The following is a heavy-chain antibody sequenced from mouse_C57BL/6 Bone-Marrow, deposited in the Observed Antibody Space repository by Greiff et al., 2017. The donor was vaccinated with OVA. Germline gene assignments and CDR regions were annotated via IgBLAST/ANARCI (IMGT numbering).Heavy chain of an antibody. CDR2: IDPSDSET. CDR1: GYTFTSYW. CDR3: AGAIYYDNLTWFAY. J-gene: IGHJ3*01. Sequence: VQLQQPGAELVRPGSSVKLSCKASGYTFTSYWMHWVKQRPIQGLEWIGNIDPSDSETHYNQKFKDKATLTVDKSSSTAYMQLSSLTSEDSAVYYCAGAIYYDNLTWFAYWGQGTLVTVSA. V-gene: IGHV1-52*01. D-gene: IGHD2-1*01.